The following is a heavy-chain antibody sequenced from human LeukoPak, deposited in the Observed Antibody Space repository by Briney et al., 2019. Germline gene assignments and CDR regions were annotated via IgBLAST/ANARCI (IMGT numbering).Heavy chain of an antibody. D-gene: IGHD3-10*01. J-gene: IGHJ4*02. CDR2: IIPIFGTA. Sequence: SVKVSCKASGGTFSSYAISWVRQAPGQGLEWMGGIIPIFGTANYAQKFQGRVTITADESTSTAYMELSSLRSEDTAVYYCASRVEYGSGSYEFGYWGQGTLVTVSS. CDR3: ASRVEYGSGSYEFGY. CDR1: GGTFSSYA. V-gene: IGHV1-69*13.